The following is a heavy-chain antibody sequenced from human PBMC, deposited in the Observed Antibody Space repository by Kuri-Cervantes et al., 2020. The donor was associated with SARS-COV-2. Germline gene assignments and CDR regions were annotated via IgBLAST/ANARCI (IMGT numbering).Heavy chain of an antibody. CDR3: ARPIVVPAYGMDV. CDR2: VNPNSGGT. CDR1: GYTFTGYY. J-gene: IGHJ6*02. D-gene: IGHD2-2*01. V-gene: IGHV1-2*02. Sequence: ASVKVSCKASGYTFTGYYMHWVRQAPGQGLEWMGWVNPNSGGTNFAQKFQGRVTMTRDTSISTAYMELSRLRSDDTAVYYCARPIVVPAYGMDVWGQGTTVTVSS.